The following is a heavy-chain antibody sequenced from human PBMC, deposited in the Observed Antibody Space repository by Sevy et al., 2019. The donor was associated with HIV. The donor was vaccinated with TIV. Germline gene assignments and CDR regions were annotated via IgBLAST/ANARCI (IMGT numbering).Heavy chain of an antibody. CDR2: IKQDGSEK. J-gene: IGHJ4*02. D-gene: IGHD4-17*01. CDR1: GFTFSSNW. V-gene: IGHV3-7*01. Sequence: GGSLRLSCAASGFTFSSNWMSWVRQAPGKGLEWVANIKQDGSEKYYVDSVKGRFTISRDNAKNSLYLQMNSLRAEDTAVYYCAIDDDYGEPFDYWGQGTLVTVSS. CDR3: AIDDDYGEPFDY.